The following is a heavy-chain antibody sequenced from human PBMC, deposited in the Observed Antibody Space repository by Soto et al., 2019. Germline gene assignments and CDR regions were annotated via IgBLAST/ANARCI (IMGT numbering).Heavy chain of an antibody. Sequence: ASVKVSCKASGCTFTSYAMHWVRQAPGQRLEWMGWINAGNGNTKYSQKFQGRVTITRDTSASTAYMELSSLRSEDTAVYYCARHYGSGSYSIYYFDYWGQGTLVTVS. D-gene: IGHD3-10*01. J-gene: IGHJ4*02. CDR1: GCTFTSYA. CDR3: ARHYGSGSYSIYYFDY. CDR2: INAGNGNT. V-gene: IGHV1-3*01.